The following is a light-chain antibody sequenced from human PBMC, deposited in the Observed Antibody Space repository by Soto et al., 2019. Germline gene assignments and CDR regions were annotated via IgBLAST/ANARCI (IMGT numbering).Light chain of an antibody. V-gene: IGKV3-20*01. CDR2: DAS. CDR3: QCYGSTGT. Sequence: EIVLTQSPGTLSLSPGERATLSCRASQSVGSNYLAWYQQKPGQAPRLLIYDASSRATGIPDRFSGSGSGTDFTLTIRRLEPEDFAVYYCQCYGSTGTFGQGTKVEIK. CDR1: QSVGSNY. J-gene: IGKJ1*01.